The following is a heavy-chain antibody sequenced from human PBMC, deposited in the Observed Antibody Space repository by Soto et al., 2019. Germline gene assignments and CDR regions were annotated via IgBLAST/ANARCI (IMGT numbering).Heavy chain of an antibody. Sequence: GASVKVSCKASGYTFTSYDINWVRQATGQGLEWMGWMNPNSGNTGYAQKFQGRVTMTRNTSISTAYMELSSLRSEDTAVYYCARGIGYCSSTSCPSDYYMDVWGKGTTVTVSS. V-gene: IGHV1-8*01. D-gene: IGHD2-2*01. CDR3: ARGIGYCSSTSCPSDYYMDV. J-gene: IGHJ6*03. CDR1: GYTFTSYD. CDR2: MNPNSGNT.